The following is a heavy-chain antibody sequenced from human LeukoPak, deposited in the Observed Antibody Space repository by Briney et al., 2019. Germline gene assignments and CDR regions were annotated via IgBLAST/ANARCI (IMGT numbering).Heavy chain of an antibody. CDR2: ISAYNGNT. CDR3: ARVNYYDSSGYYYHDY. V-gene: IGHV1-18*01. J-gene: IGHJ4*02. CDR1: GYTFTSYG. D-gene: IGHD3-22*01. Sequence: ASVKVSCKASGYTFTSYGISWVRQAPGQGLGWMGWISAYNGNTNYAQKLQGRVTMTTDTSTSTAYMELRSLRSDDTAVYYCARVNYYDSSGYYYHDYWGQGTLVTVSS.